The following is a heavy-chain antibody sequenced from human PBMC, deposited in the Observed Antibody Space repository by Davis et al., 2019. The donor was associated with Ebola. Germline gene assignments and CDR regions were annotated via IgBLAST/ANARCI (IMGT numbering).Heavy chain of an antibody. CDR1: GGSISSHY. CDR2: TSTSGRT. D-gene: IGHD2-15*01. Sequence: PSETLSLTCTVSGGSISSHYWSWIRQPAGKGLEWIGRTSTSGRTNYNPSLQSRVTMSVDTSKHQFSLRLSSVTAADTAVYYCVRDGCPGGSCYCGDYGGQGTLVTVSS. V-gene: IGHV4-4*07. J-gene: IGHJ4*02. CDR3: VRDGCPGGSCYCGDY.